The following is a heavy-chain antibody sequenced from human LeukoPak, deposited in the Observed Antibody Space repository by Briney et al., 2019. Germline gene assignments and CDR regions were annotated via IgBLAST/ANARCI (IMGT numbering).Heavy chain of an antibody. CDR3: AKMDTAMVTGYYYYYMDV. J-gene: IGHJ6*03. CDR1: GFTFSSYG. Sequence: GGSLRLSCAASGFTFSSYGMHWVRQAPGKGLEWVAFMRYDGSNKYYADSVKGRFTISRDNSKNTLYLQMNSLRAEDTAVYYCAKMDTAMVTGYYYYYMDVWGKGTTVTVSS. D-gene: IGHD5-18*01. CDR2: MRYDGSNK. V-gene: IGHV3-30*02.